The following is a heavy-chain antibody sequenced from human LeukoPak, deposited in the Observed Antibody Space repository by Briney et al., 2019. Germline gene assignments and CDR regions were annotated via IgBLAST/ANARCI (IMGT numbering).Heavy chain of an antibody. J-gene: IGHJ4*02. D-gene: IGHD4-11*01. V-gene: IGHV3-30*03. CDR2: ISYDGSNK. Sequence: GGSLRLSCAASGFTFSSYGMQWVRRAPGKGLEWVVVISYDGSNKYYADSVKGRFTISRDNSKNTLYLQMNSLRAEDTAVYYCLLSTTSLDYWGQGTLVTVSS. CDR3: LLSTTSLDY. CDR1: GFTFSSYG.